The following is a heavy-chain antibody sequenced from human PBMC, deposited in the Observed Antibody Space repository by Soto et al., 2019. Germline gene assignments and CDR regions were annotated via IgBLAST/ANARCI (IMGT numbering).Heavy chain of an antibody. CDR2: ISGSGGST. CDR1: GFTFSSYA. J-gene: IGHJ4*02. D-gene: IGHD4-17*01. CDR3: GVSVTTLYFDC. V-gene: IGHV3-23*01. Sequence: EVQLLESGGGLVQPGGSLRLSCAASGFTFSSYAMSWVRQATGKGLEWVSAISGSGGSTYYADSVKGRFTISRDNSNNTLYLQMNSLRAEDTAVYYCGVSVTTLYFDCWGQGTLVTVSS.